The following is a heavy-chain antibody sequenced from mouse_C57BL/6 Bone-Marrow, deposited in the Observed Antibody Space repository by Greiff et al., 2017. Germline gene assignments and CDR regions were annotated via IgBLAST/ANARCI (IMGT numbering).Heavy chain of an antibody. J-gene: IGHJ1*03. D-gene: IGHD2-3*01. CDR1: GFSLSTSGMG. V-gene: IGHV8-12*01. Sequence: QVTLKESGPGILQSSQTLSLTCSFSGFSLSTSGMGVSWIRQPSGKGLEWLAHIYWDDDKRYNPSLKSRLTISKDTSSNQGVLKSTSVDTADTATYYCARGLLRRTFDVWGTGTTVTVSS. CDR3: ARGLLRRTFDV. CDR2: IYWDDDK.